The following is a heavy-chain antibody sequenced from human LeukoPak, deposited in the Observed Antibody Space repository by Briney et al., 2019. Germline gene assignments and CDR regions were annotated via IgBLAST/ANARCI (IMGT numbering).Heavy chain of an antibody. CDR2: ICYSGST. D-gene: IGHD5-12*01. CDR3: ASPHMGVATIPTHGVNDY. Sequence: PSETLSLTCTGSGGSISSSGYSWGWIRQPPGKGLGWIGSICYSGSTYYNPPLKSRVTISVDTSKNQFSLKLSTVTAADTAVYYCASPHMGVATIPTHGVNDYWGQGTLVTVSS. J-gene: IGHJ4*02. CDR1: GGSISSSGYS. V-gene: IGHV4-39*01.